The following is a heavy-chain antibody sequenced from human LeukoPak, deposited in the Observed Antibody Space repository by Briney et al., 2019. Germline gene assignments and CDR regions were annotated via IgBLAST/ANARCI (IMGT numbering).Heavy chain of an antibody. CDR2: IYHSGST. J-gene: IGHJ4*02. CDR1: GYSISSGYY. Sequence: SETLSLTCTVSGYSISSGYYWGWIRQPPGKGLEWIGSIYHSGSTYYNPSLKSRVTISVDTSKNQFSLKLTSVTAADTAVYYCARDAVVPASLLDYWGREPWSPSPQ. CDR3: ARDAVVPASLLDY. D-gene: IGHD2-2*01. V-gene: IGHV4-38-2*02.